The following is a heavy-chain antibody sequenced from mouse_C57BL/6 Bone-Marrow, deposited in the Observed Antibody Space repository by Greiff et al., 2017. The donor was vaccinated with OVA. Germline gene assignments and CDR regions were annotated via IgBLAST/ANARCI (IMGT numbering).Heavy chain of an antibody. CDR3: ARGGIYYDPAWFAY. CDR2: ISDGGSYT. Sequence: DVKLVESGGGLVKPGGSLKLSCAASGFTFSSYAMSWVRQTPEKRLEWVATISDGGSYTYYPDHVKGRFTISRDNAKNNLYLQMSHLKSEDTAMYYCARGGIYYDPAWFAYWGQGTLVTVSA. D-gene: IGHD2-4*01. J-gene: IGHJ3*01. V-gene: IGHV5-4*03. CDR1: GFTFSSYA.